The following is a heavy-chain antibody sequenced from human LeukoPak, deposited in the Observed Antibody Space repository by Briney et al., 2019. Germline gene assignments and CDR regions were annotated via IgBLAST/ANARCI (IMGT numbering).Heavy chain of an antibody. Sequence: ASVKVSCKAPGGTFSSYAISWVRQAPGQGLEWMGGIIPIFGTANYAQKFQGRVTITADKSTSTAYMELSSLRSEDTAVYYCARDRGEYYYYGSGSYLAPFDYWGQGTLVTVSS. CDR2: IIPIFGTA. CDR1: GGTFSSYA. J-gene: IGHJ4*02. CDR3: ARDRGEYYYYGSGSYLAPFDY. V-gene: IGHV1-69*06. D-gene: IGHD3-10*01.